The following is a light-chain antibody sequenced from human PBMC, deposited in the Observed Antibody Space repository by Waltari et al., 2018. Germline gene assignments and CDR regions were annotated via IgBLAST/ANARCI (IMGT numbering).Light chain of an antibody. V-gene: IGLV1-47*01. Sequence: QSVVTPPPSASGTPGQRVTISCSGSNSNIGRNYVYRYQQLPGKAPKLLIYRDNQRPSGVPDRFSASKSGTTASLAISGLRSEDEAGYYCAAWDDRLSGQLFGGGTNLAVL. CDR2: RDN. J-gene: IGLJ2*01. CDR3: AAWDDRLSGQL. CDR1: NSNIGRNY.